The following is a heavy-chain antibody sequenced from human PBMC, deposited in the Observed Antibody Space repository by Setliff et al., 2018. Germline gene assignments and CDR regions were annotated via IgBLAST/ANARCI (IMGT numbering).Heavy chain of an antibody. CDR2: IYYSGST. D-gene: IGHD3-3*01. Sequence: SETLSLTCTVSGGSISSYYWGWIRQPPGKGLEWIGSIYYSGSTYYNPSLKSRVTISVDTSKNQFSLKLSSVTAADTAVYYCARGPPSYDFWSGYYVSNYYMDVWGKGTTVTVSS. V-gene: IGHV4-39*07. J-gene: IGHJ6*03. CDR3: ARGPPSYDFWSGYYVSNYYMDV. CDR1: GGSISSYY.